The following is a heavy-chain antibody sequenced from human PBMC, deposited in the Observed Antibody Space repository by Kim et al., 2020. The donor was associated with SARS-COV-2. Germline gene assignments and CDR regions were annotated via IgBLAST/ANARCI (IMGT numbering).Heavy chain of an antibody. CDR1: GYSFTSYW. V-gene: IGHV5-51*01. J-gene: IGHJ6*02. Sequence: GESLKISCKGSGYSFTSYWIGWVRQMPGKGLEWMGIIYPGDSDTRYSPSFQGQVTISADKSISTAYLQWSSLKASDTAMYYCASHNYGDYYYYGMDVWGQGTTVTVSS. D-gene: IGHD4-17*01. CDR3: ASHNYGDYYYYGMDV. CDR2: IYPGDSDT.